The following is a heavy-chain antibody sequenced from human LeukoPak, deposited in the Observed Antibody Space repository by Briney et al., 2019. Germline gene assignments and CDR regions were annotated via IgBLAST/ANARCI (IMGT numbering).Heavy chain of an antibody. CDR2: ISSSSSYI. CDR1: GFTFSSYS. D-gene: IGHD3-10*01. J-gene: IGHJ4*02. V-gene: IGHV3-21*01. CDR3: ARDQVLWFGELYEDY. Sequence: GGSLRLSCAASGFTFSSYSMNWVRQAPGKGLEWVSSISSSSSYIYYADSVKGRFTISRDNAKNSLYLQMNSLRAEDTAVYYCARDQVLWFGELYEDYWGQGTLVTVSS.